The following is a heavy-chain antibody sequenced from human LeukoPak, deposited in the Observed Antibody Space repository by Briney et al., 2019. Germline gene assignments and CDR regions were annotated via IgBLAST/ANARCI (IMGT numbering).Heavy chain of an antibody. Sequence: GRSLRLSCAASGFTFSSYGMHWVRQAPGKGLEWVAVISYAGSNKYYAESVKGRFTISRDNSKNTLYLQMNSLRAEDTAVYYCAKDRGYRYGNDRDYWGQGPLVSVSS. CDR1: GFTFSSYG. D-gene: IGHD5-18*01. J-gene: IGHJ4*02. V-gene: IGHV3-30*18. CDR3: AKDRGYRYGNDRDY. CDR2: ISYAGSNK.